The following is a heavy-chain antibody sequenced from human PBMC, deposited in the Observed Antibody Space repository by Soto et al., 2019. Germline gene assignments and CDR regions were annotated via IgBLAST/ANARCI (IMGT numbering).Heavy chain of an antibody. CDR1: GFTFSSYA. V-gene: IGHV3-23*01. CDR2: ISGSGGST. CDR3: AKAPPDYYDSSGYSALDY. D-gene: IGHD3-22*01. J-gene: IGHJ4*02. Sequence: SGGSLRLSCAASGFTFSSYAMSWVRQAPGKGLEWVSAISGSGGSTYYADSVKGRFTISRDNSKNTLYLQMNSLRAEDTAVYYCAKAPPDYYDSSGYSALDYWGQGTLVTVSS.